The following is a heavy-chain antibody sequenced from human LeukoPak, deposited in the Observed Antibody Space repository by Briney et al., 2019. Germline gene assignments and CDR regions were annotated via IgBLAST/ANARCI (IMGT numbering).Heavy chain of an antibody. CDR2: IYSGGST. CDR3: AREGMVRGGAMDY. V-gene: IGHV3-53*01. Sequence: GGSLRLSCAASGFTVSSNYMSWVRQAPGKGLEWVSVIYSGGSTYYADSVKGRFTISRDNSKNTLYLQMNSLRAEDTAVYYCAREGMVRGGAMDYWGQGTLVTVSS. D-gene: IGHD3-10*01. CDR1: GFTVSSNY. J-gene: IGHJ4*02.